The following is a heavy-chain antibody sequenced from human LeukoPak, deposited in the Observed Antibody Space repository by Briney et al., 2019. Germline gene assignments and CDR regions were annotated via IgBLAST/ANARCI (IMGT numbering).Heavy chain of an antibody. CDR2: IYWNDDK. Sequence: SGPTLVKPTQTLTLTCTFSGFSLSTSGVGVGWIRQPPGKALEWLALIYWNDDKRYSPSLKSRLTITKDSSINQVVLTMTNMDPVDTATYYCAHLTRGSGSYSSFDYWGQGTLVTVSS. CDR1: GFSLSTSGVG. V-gene: IGHV2-5*01. CDR3: AHLTRGSGSYSSFDY. J-gene: IGHJ4*02. D-gene: IGHD3-10*01.